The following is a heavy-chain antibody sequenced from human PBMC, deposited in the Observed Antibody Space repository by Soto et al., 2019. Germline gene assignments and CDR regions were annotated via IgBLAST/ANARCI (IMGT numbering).Heavy chain of an antibody. CDR3: AREGRLSNYYYYGMDV. V-gene: IGHV4-59*13. Sequence: PSETLSLTCTVSGGSISSYYLSWIRQPPGKGLEWIGYIYYSGSTNYNPSLKSRVTISVDTSKNQFSLKLSSVTAADTAVYYCAREGRLSNYYYYGMDVWGQGTTVTVSS. CDR1: GGSISSYY. CDR2: IYYSGST. J-gene: IGHJ6*02. D-gene: IGHD2-15*01.